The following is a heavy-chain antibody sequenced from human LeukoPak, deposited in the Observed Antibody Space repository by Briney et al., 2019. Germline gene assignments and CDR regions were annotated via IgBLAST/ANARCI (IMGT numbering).Heavy chain of an antibody. CDR1: GYSFTGYY. V-gene: IGHV1-2*02. Sequence: ASVKVSCKASGYSFTGYYMHWVRQAPGQGLEWVGWINPNSGGTNYAQKFQGRVTMTRDTSISTAYMELSRLRSDDTAVYYCARVMVRGVLFDYWGQGTLVTVSS. J-gene: IGHJ4*02. CDR2: INPNSGGT. CDR3: ARVMVRGVLFDY. D-gene: IGHD3-10*01.